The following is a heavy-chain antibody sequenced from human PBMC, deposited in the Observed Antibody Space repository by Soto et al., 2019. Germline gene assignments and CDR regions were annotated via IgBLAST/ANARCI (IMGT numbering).Heavy chain of an antibody. CDR1: GFSLSTSGMC. V-gene: IGHV2-70*01. CDR2: IDWDDDK. J-gene: IGHJ6*02. D-gene: IGHD6-13*01. CDR3: ARIRAAAAGPKNYYYYGMDV. Sequence: SGPTLVKPTQTLTLTCTFSGFSLSTSGMCVSWIRQPPGKALEWLALIDWDDDKYYSTSLKTRLTISKDTSKNQVVLTMTNMDPVDTATYYCARIRAAAAGPKNYYYYGMDVWGQGTTVTVSS.